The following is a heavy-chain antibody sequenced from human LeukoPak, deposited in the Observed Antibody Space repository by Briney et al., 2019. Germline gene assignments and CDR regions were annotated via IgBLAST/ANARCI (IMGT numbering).Heavy chain of an antibody. CDR2: IYTRGST. V-gene: IGHV4-4*07. CDR3: ARGRYCSADICSGGDAFDI. CDR1: GDSMNNYY. Sequence: SETLSLTCTVSGDSMNNYYWGWIRQPAGKGLEWIGRIYTRGSTNYNPSLKSRVTMSVDTSKNQFFLKLSSVTAADTAVYYCARGRYCSADICSGGDAFDIWGQGTMVSVSS. D-gene: IGHD2-15*01. J-gene: IGHJ3*02.